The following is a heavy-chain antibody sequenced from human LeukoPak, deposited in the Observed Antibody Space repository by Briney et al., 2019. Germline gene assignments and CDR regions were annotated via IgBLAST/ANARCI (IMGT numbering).Heavy chain of an antibody. CDR2: IYTSGST. D-gene: IGHD1-26*01. CDR3: ARVGTESYYYYRDV. V-gene: IGHV3-66*02. CDR1: GFTVSSNY. J-gene: IGHJ6*03. Sequence: GGSLRLSCAASGFTVSSNYMTWVRQAPGKGLEWVSVIYTSGSTDYADSVKGRFTLSRDNSKNTLNLQMNSLRDEDTAVYYCARVGTESYYYYRDVWGKGTTVSVS.